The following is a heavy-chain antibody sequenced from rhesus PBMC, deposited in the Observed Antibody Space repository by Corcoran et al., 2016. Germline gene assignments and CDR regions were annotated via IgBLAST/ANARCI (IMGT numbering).Heavy chain of an antibody. CDR2: IHGSGGRT. J-gene: IGHJ4*01. CDR3: VRDRTYSGYSP. V-gene: IGHV4-160*01. CDR1: GGSISYSYY. Sequence: QVQLQESGPGLVKTSETLCLTCHSPGGSISYSYYWSLTRQPPGKGLEWMGRIHGSGGRTNYNPSLKSRVTMSRDTSKNQFSLKLSSVTAADTAVYYCVRDRTYSGYSPWGQGVLVTVSA. D-gene: IGHD5-24*01.